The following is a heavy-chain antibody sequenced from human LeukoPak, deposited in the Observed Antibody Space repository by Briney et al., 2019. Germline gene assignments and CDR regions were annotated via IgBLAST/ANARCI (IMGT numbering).Heavy chain of an antibody. V-gene: IGHV3-66*01. D-gene: IGHD6-25*01. Sequence: GGSLRLSCAASGFTVSSNYMSWVRQAPGKGLEWVSVIYSAGSTYYADSVKGRFPISRDNSKNTLYLQMNSLRAEDTAVYYCARAATYSWGQGTLVTVSA. CDR3: ARAATYS. J-gene: IGHJ5*02. CDR1: GFTVSSNY. CDR2: IYSAGST.